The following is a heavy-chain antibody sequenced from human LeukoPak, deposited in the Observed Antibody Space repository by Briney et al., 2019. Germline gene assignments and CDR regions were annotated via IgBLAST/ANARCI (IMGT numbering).Heavy chain of an antibody. CDR2: ISSSSNYI. J-gene: IGHJ3*02. CDR1: GFTFSSYN. CDR3: ARDFLTILGAFDI. Sequence: PGGSLRLYCAASGFTFSSYNMNWVRQAPGKGLEWVSSISSSSNYIYYADSVKGRFTISRDNAKNSLYLQMNSLRAEDTAVYYCARDFLTILGAFDIWGQGTMVTVSS. V-gene: IGHV3-21*01. D-gene: IGHD3-9*01.